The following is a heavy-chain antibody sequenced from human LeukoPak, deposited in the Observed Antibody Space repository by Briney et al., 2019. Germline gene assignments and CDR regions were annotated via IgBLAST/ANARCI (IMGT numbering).Heavy chain of an antibody. CDR2: ITGDGVTT. J-gene: IGHJ4*02. CDR1: GFTFSDYV. CDR3: AKKTTSGYWPFHY. D-gene: IGHD3-22*01. V-gene: IGHV3-23*01. Sequence: PGASLRLSRAASGFTFSDYVMTWVRQAPEKGLEWVSGITGDGVTTYYADSVEGRFTISRDNSKNTLSLQMNNLRAEDAAVYYCAKKTTSGYWPFHYWGQGTLVTVSS.